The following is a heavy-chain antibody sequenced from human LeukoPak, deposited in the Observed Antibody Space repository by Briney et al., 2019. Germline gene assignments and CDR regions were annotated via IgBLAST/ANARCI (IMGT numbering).Heavy chain of an antibody. V-gene: IGHV4-59*12. CDR3: ARDRVVGFDY. Sequence: PSETLSLTCTVSGGSISSYYWSWIRQPPGKGLEWIGYIYYSGSTNYNPSLKSRVTISVDTSKNQFSLKLSSVTAADTAVYYCARDRVVGFDYWGQGTLVTVSS. J-gene: IGHJ4*02. CDR2: IYYSGST. D-gene: IGHD3-22*01. CDR1: GGSISSYY.